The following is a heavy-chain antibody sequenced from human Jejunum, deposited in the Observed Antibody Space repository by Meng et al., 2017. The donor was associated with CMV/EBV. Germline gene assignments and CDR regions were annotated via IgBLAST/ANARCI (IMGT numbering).Heavy chain of an antibody. Sequence: QGHLRQSGPGLWKPSQTLSLICAISGDSVSSKSAAWNWIRQSPSRGLEWLGRAYYRSKWFYDYALSVKSRININPDTSKNRFSLQLNSVTPEDTAVYYCARGLYDSSWSTFDYWGQGTLVTVSS. J-gene: IGHJ4*02. D-gene: IGHD6-13*01. V-gene: IGHV6-1*01. CDR3: ARGLYDSSWSTFDY. CDR2: AYYRSKWFY. CDR1: GDSVSSKSAA.